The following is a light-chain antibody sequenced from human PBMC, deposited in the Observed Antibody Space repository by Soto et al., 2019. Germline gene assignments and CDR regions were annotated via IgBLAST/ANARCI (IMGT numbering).Light chain of an antibody. Sequence: DIQMTQSPSSVSAPVGDRVTITCRASQGVGSWLAWYQQKPGKAPKLLIIAASSLQSGVPSRFSGSGSGTDFTLTISSLQPEDVASYYCQQANSFPWTFGQGTKVEIK. CDR3: QQANSFPWT. CDR2: AAS. V-gene: IGKV1-12*01. CDR1: QGVGSW. J-gene: IGKJ1*01.